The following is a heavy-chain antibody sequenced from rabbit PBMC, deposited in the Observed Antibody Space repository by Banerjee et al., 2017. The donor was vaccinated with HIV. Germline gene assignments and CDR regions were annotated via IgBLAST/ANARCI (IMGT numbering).Heavy chain of an antibody. V-gene: IGHV1S45*01. CDR2: IDPVFGST. CDR3: ARDLAAVTGWNFGL. D-gene: IGHD7-1*01. J-gene: IGHJ4*01. CDR1: GFDFSSYYM. Sequence: QEQLKESGGGLVQPGGSLKLSCKASGFDFSSYYMSWVRQAPGKGLEWIGYIDPVFGSTYYASWAKGRFTISRTSSTTVALQMTSLTGADTATYFCARDLAAVTGWNFGLWGPGTLVTVS.